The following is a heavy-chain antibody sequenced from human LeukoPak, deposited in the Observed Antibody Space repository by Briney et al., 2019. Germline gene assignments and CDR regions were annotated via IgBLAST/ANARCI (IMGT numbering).Heavy chain of an antibody. Sequence: PGGSLRLSCAASGFTVSSNYMSWVRQAPGKGLEWVSVIYSGGSTYYADSLKGRITLSRDNAKNSLDLQMNSLRAEDTAIYYCARVLAGATYFDYWGQGTLVTVSS. D-gene: IGHD1-26*01. V-gene: IGHV3-53*01. CDR3: ARVLAGATYFDY. J-gene: IGHJ4*02. CDR1: GFTVSSNY. CDR2: IYSGGST.